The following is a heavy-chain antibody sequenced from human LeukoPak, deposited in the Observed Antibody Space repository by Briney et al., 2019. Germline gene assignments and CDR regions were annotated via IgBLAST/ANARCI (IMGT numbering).Heavy chain of an antibody. CDR1: GFYFSSYG. D-gene: IGHD3-9*01. J-gene: IGHJ6*03. CDR3: ARSPIFSYYMDV. CDR2: IRYDGSNK. Sequence: PGGSLRLSCAASGFYFSSYGMHWVRQAPGKGLEWVAFIRYDGSNKYYADSVKGRFTISRDNSKNTLYLQMNSLRAEDTAVYYCARSPIFSYYMDVWGKGTTVTVSS. V-gene: IGHV3-30*02.